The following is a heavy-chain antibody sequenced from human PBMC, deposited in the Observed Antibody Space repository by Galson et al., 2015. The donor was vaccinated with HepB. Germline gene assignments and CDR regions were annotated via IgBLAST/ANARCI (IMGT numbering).Heavy chain of an antibody. D-gene: IGHD2-2*03. CDR1: GYTFTGYY. CDR3: AREYMDIVVVPAVVGWFDP. V-gene: IGHV1-2*02. CDR2: INPNSGGT. J-gene: IGHJ5*02. Sequence: SVKGSCKASGYTFTGYYMHWGRQAPGQGLEWMGWINPNSGGTNDAQKFQGRVTMTRDTSISTAYMELSRLRSDDTAVYYCAREYMDIVVVPAVVGWFDPWGQGTLVTVSS.